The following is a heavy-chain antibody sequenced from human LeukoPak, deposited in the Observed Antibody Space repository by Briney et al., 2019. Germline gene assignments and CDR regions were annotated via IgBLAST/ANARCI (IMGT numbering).Heavy chain of an antibody. CDR3: ARIIAVAGTPEYFQH. Sequence: SETLSLTCTVSGGSISSGDYYWSWIRQPPGKGLEWIGYIYYSGSTYYNPSLKSRVTISVDTSKNQFSLKLNSVTAADTAVYYCARIIAVAGTPEYFQHWGQGTLVTVSS. J-gene: IGHJ1*01. D-gene: IGHD6-19*01. V-gene: IGHV4-30-4*01. CDR1: GGSISSGDYY. CDR2: IYYSGST.